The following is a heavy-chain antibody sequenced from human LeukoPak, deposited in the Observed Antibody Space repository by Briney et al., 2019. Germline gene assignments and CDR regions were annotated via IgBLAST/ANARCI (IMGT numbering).Heavy chain of an antibody. J-gene: IGHJ4*02. Sequence: GGSRRLSCAASGFSFSTYEMNWVRQAPGKGLEWVSYISSSGSTIYYADSVKGRFTISRDNAKNSLYLQMNSLRAEDTAVYYCARVAAAGTYYFDYWGQGALVTVSS. CDR1: GFSFSTYE. V-gene: IGHV3-48*03. D-gene: IGHD6-13*01. CDR3: ARVAAAGTYYFDY. CDR2: ISSSGSTI.